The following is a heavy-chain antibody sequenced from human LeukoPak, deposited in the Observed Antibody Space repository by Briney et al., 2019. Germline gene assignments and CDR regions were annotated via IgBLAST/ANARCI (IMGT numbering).Heavy chain of an antibody. V-gene: IGHV4-59*01. CDR1: GGSISSYY. CDR3: AREILLGYCSSTSCLRWFDP. CDR2: IYYSGST. Sequence: SETLSLTCTVSGGSISSYYWSWIRQPPGKGLEWIGYIYYSGSTNYNPSLKSRVTISVDTPKNQFSLKLSSVTAADTAVYYCAREILLGYCSSTSCLRWFDPWGRGTLVTVSS. J-gene: IGHJ5*02. D-gene: IGHD2-2*01.